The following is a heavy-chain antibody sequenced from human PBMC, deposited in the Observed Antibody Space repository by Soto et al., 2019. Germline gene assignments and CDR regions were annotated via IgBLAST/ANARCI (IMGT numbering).Heavy chain of an antibody. CDR1: GYTFTSYD. D-gene: IGHD3-22*01. V-gene: IGHV1-8*01. J-gene: IGHJ6*02. CDR2: MNPNSGNT. CDR3: AGSGYPYYYYGMDV. Sequence: QVQLVQSGAEVKKPGASVKVSCKASGYTFTSYDINWVRQATGQGLEWMGWMNPNSGNTVYAQKFQGRVTMTRNTSISTAYMELSSLRSEDTAVYYCAGSGYPYYYYGMDVWGQGTTVTVSS.